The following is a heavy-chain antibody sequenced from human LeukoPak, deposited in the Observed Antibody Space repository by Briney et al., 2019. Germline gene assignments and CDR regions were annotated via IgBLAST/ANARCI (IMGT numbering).Heavy chain of an antibody. CDR2: ISSSSSYI. J-gene: IGHJ4*02. Sequence: GGSLRLSCAASGFTFSSYSMNWVRQAPGKGLEWVSSISSSSSYIYYADSVKGRFTISRDNAKNSLYLQMNSLRTEDTAVYYCARHAGLRFLEWLLPTDYWGQGTLVTVSS. D-gene: IGHD3-3*01. V-gene: IGHV3-21*01. CDR1: GFTFSSYS. CDR3: ARHAGLRFLEWLLPTDY.